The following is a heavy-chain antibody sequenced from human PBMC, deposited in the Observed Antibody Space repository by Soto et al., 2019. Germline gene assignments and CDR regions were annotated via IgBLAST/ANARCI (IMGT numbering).Heavy chain of an antibody. CDR3: ASPDPPYCSTSSCFDYGMDV. CDR2: ISSDGTKK. J-gene: IGHJ6*02. V-gene: IGHV3-30-3*01. D-gene: IGHD2-2*01. CDR1: WFTVNSYA. Sequence: PGGSLRLSCVASWFTVNSYALYWVRQAPGKGLEWVAAISSDGTKKYYADSVKGRFTVSRDNGKNSQYLQMDSLRPEDTALYHCASPDPPYCSTSSCFDYGMDVWGQGTMVTVSS.